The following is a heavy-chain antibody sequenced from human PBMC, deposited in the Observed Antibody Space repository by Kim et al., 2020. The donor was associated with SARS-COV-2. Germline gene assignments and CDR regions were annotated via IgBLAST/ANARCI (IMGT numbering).Heavy chain of an antibody. D-gene: IGHD6-13*01. CDR3: ARGYSSSWYWAFDI. V-gene: IGHV3-13*01. J-gene: IGHJ3*02. Sequence: YPGSGKGRFTICRENAKNSLYLQMNSLRAGDTAVYYCARGYSSSWYWAFDIWGQGTMVTVSS.